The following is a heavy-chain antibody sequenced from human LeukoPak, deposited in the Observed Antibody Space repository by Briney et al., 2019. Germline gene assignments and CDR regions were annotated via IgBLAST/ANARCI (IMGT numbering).Heavy chain of an antibody. CDR1: GGSISSSSYY. D-gene: IGHD5-24*01. J-gene: IGHJ4*02. Sequence: SETLSLICTVSGGSISSSSYYWGWIRQPPGKGLEWIGSIYYSGSTYYNPSLKSRVTISVDTSKNQFSLKLSSVTAADTAVYYCARVEMATINPIDYWGQGTLVTVSS. V-gene: IGHV4-39*07. CDR3: ARVEMATINPIDY. CDR2: IYYSGST.